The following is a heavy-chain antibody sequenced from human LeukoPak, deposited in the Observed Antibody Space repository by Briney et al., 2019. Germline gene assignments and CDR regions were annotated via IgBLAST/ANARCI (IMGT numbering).Heavy chain of an antibody. Sequence: GGSLRLSCAASGFTFSSYAMSRVRQAPGKGLEWVSAISGSGGSTYYADSVKGRFTISRDNSKNTLYLQMNSLRAEDTAVYYCAKDYDTSCCYYMDVWGKGTTVTVSS. CDR3: AKDYDTSCCYYMDV. J-gene: IGHJ6*03. D-gene: IGHD2-2*01. V-gene: IGHV3-23*01. CDR2: ISGSGGST. CDR1: GFTFSSYA.